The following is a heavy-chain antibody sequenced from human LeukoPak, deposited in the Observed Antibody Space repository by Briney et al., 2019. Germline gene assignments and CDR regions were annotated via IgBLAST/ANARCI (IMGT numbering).Heavy chain of an antibody. J-gene: IGHJ4*02. CDR2: IRYDGSNK. Sequence: GGSLRLSCAASGFTFSSYGMHWVRQAPGKGLEWVAFIRYDGSNKYYADSVKGRFTISRDNSKNTLYLQMNSLRAEDTAVYYCAKDLGGIAAACDYWGQGTLVTVSS. CDR1: GFTFSSYG. D-gene: IGHD6-13*01. V-gene: IGHV3-30*02. CDR3: AKDLGGIAAACDY.